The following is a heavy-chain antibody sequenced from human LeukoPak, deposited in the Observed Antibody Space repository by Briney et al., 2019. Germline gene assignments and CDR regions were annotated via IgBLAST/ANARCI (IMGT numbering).Heavy chain of an antibody. J-gene: IGHJ3*02. CDR1: GGSISSYY. CDR3: ARGRRLVLRSYDSSGYYYRSAFDI. CDR2: IYYSGST. Sequence: SETLSLTCTVSGGSISSYYWSWIRQPPGKGLEWIGYIYYSGSTNYNPSLKSRVTISVDTSKNQFSLKLSSVTAADTAVYYCARGRRLVLRSYDSSGYYYRSAFDIWGQGTMVTVSS. D-gene: IGHD3-22*01. V-gene: IGHV4-59*12.